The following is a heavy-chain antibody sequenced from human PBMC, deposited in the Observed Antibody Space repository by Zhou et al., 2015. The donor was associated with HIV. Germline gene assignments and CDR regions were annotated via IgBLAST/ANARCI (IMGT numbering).Heavy chain of an antibody. CDR1: GGTFSSYA. V-gene: IGHV1-69*12. CDR2: IIPIFGTA. J-gene: IGHJ6*02. D-gene: IGHD3-22*01. Sequence: QVQLVQSGAEVKKPGSSVKVSCKASGGTFSSYAISWVRQAPGQGLEWMGGIIPIFGTANYAQKFQGRVTITADESTSTAYMELSSLRSEDTAVYYCARGLYYYDSSGYYQPRYYYYGMDVWGQGTTVTVSS. CDR3: ARGLYYYDSSGYYQPRYYYYGMDV.